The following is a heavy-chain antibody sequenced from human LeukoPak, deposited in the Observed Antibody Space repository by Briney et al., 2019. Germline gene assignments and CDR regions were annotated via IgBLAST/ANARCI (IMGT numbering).Heavy chain of an antibody. Sequence: ASVKVSCKASGYTFTGYYMHWVRQAPGQGLEWMGRINPNSGGTNYEKKFQGRVTMTRDTSISTAYMELSRLRSDHTAVYYCARESGGSYFDYWGQGTLVTVSS. CDR2: INPNSGGT. V-gene: IGHV1-2*06. D-gene: IGHD3-16*01. CDR1: GYTFTGYY. J-gene: IGHJ4*02. CDR3: ARESGGSYFDY.